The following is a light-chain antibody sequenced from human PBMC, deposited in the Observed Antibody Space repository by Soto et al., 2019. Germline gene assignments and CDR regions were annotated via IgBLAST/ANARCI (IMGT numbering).Light chain of an antibody. CDR2: DVS. CDR1: SRDVGGYNY. CDR3: SSYTSSSLHV. J-gene: IGLJ1*01. V-gene: IGLV2-14*03. Sequence: QSALTQPASVSGSPGQSITISCTGTSRDVGGYNYVSWYQQHPGKAPKLMIYDVSTRPSGVSNRFSGSKSGNTASLTISGLQAEDEADYYCSSYTSSSLHVFGTGTKVTVL.